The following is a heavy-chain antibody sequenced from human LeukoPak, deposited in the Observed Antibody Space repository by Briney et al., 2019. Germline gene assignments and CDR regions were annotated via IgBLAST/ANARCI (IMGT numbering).Heavy chain of an antibody. Sequence: GGSLRLSCAASGFTFSRYAMHWVRQAPGKGLEYVSAISSNGGRTYYENSVKGRFTISRDNSKNTLYLQMGSLRAEDMAVYYCARDFVHYYDSSGFEYYFDFWGQGTLVTVSS. J-gene: IGHJ4*02. CDR2: ISSNGGRT. CDR3: ARDFVHYYDSSGFEYYFDF. D-gene: IGHD3-22*01. V-gene: IGHV3-64*01. CDR1: GFTFSRYA.